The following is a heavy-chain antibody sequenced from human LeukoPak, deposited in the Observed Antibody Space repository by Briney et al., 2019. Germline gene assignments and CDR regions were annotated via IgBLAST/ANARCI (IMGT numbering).Heavy chain of an antibody. Sequence: PPGGSLRLSCAASGFTFSSSAMSWVRQAPGKGLEWVSAISGSGGSTYYADSVKGRFTISRDNSKNTLYLQMNSLRAEDTAVYYCAKDPEPTTIGCFDYWGQGTLVTVSS. V-gene: IGHV3-23*01. D-gene: IGHD5-12*01. CDR2: ISGSGGST. J-gene: IGHJ4*02. CDR1: GFTFSSSA. CDR3: AKDPEPTTIGCFDY.